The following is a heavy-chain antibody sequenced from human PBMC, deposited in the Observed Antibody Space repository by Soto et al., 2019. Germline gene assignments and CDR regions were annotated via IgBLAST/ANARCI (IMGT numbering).Heavy chain of an antibody. V-gene: IGHV4-59*01. Sequence: QVQLQESGPGLVKPSETLSLTCTVPVGSICRYSWTWIRQPPVKCLEWSGYIYYSGSTNYNPSLKSRVTISVDTSKNQFSLKLSSVTAADTAVDYCARAHDSDLDTYGSGNPKFDYWGQGTLVTVSS. D-gene: IGHD3-10*01. CDR3: ARAHDSDLDTYGSGNPKFDY. CDR1: VGSICRYS. CDR2: IYYSGST. J-gene: IGHJ4*02.